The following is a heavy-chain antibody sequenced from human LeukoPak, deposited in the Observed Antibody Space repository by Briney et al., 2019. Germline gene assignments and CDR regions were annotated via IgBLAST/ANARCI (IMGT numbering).Heavy chain of an antibody. D-gene: IGHD3-16*01. CDR1: GGTFSSYA. CDR3: TRTLPGSWGYYYMDV. Sequence: SVKVSCKASGGTFSSYAISWVRQAPGQGLEWMGGIIPIFGTANYAQKFQGRVTMTRNTSISTAYMELSSLRSEDTAVYYCTRTLPGSWGYYYMDVWGKGTTVTVSS. CDR2: IIPIFGTA. J-gene: IGHJ6*03. V-gene: IGHV1-69*05.